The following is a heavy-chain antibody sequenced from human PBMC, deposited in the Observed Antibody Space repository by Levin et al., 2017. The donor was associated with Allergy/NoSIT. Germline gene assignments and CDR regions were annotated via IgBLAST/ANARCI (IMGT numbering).Heavy chain of an antibody. CDR1: GFTFSSYG. CDR2: IWYDGSNK. D-gene: IGHD6-13*01. J-gene: IGHJ3*02. Sequence: GGSLRLSCAASGFTFSSYGMHWVRQAPGKGLEWVAVIWYDGSNKYYADSVKGRFTISRDNSKNTLYLQMNSLRAEDTAVYYCARGTSSSPPGLFFDIWGQGTMVTVSS. CDR3: ARGTSSSPPGLFFDI. V-gene: IGHV3-33*01.